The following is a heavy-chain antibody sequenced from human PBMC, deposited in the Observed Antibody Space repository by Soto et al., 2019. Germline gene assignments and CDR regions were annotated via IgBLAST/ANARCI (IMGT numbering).Heavy chain of an antibody. Sequence: GGSLRLSCAASGFTFSDYYMSWIRQAPGKGLEWVSYISSSGGTIYYADSVKGRFTISRDNAKNSLYLQMNSLGAEDTAVYYCARSDAGVVVPAAIMADYWGQGTLVTV. J-gene: IGHJ4*02. CDR2: ISSSGGTI. CDR3: ARSDAGVVVPAAIMADY. V-gene: IGHV3-11*01. CDR1: GFTFSDYY. D-gene: IGHD2-2*02.